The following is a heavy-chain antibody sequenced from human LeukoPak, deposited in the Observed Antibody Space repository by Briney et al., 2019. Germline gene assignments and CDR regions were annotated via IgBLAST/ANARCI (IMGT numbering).Heavy chain of an antibody. V-gene: IGHV1-69*05. CDR2: IIPIFGTA. J-gene: IGHJ4*02. CDR1: GGTFSSYA. CDR3: ARHSSRGHYYDFDF. Sequence: VASVKVSCKASGGTFSSYAISWVRQAPGQGLEWMGGIIPIFGTANYAQKFQGRVTITTDESTSTAYMELSSLRFEDSAVYFCARHSSRGHYYDFDFWGQGSLVTVSS. D-gene: IGHD3-22*01.